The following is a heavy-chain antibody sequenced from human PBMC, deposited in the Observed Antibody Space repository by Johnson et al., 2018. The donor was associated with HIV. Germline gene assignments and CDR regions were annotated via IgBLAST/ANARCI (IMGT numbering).Heavy chain of an antibody. Sequence: QMQLVESGGGLVQPGRSLRLSCAASGFTFSSYAMHWVRQAPGKGLEWVAVISYDGSNKYYADSVKGRFTISRDNSKNTLYLQMNSLRAEDTAVYYCARPLSSGLGFDAFDIWGQGTMVTVSS. V-gene: IGHV3-30*04. J-gene: IGHJ3*02. CDR2: ISYDGSNK. D-gene: IGHD3-22*01. CDR3: ARPLSSGLGFDAFDI. CDR1: GFTFSSYA.